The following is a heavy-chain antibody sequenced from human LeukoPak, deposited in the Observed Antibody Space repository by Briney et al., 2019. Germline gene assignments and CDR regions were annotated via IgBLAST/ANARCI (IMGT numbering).Heavy chain of an antibody. V-gene: IGHV3-23*01. Sequence: GGSLRLSCAASGFTFSSYAMSWVRQAPGKGLEWVSAISGSGGSTYYADSVKGRFTISRDNSKNTLYLQMNSLRAEDTAVYYCAKDTGGYSSLDMDVRGQGTTVTVSS. J-gene: IGHJ6*02. CDR1: GFTFSSYA. D-gene: IGHD5-18*01. CDR2: ISGSGGST. CDR3: AKDTGGYSSLDMDV.